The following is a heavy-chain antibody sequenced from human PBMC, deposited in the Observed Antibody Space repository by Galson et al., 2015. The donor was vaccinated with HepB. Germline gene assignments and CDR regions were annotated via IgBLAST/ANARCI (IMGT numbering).Heavy chain of an antibody. J-gene: IGHJ3*02. CDR1: GGSISSSSYY. D-gene: IGHD3-9*01. Sequence: ETLSLTCTVSGGSISSSSYYWGWIRQPPGKGLEWIGSIYYSGSTYYNPSLKSRDTISVDTSKNQFSLKLSSVTAADTAVYYCATGLSLNFDWLSVYAFDIWGQGTMVTVSS. CDR3: ATGLSLNFDWLSVYAFDI. V-gene: IGHV4-39*01. CDR2: IYYSGST.